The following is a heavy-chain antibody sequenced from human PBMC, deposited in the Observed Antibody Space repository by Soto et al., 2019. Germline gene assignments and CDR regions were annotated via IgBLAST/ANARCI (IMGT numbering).Heavy chain of an antibody. D-gene: IGHD2-21*02. CDR2: IYYSGRT. J-gene: IGHJ4*02. Sequence: SESLSLTCIVSGESISSSSYYWGWLRQPPGKGLEWIGSIYYSGRTYYNPSFKGRVTISIDTSKNKFTLTLSSVTATDTAVYYGARQRTTVVTQAYFDHWGQGALVTVSS. V-gene: IGHV4-39*01. CDR3: ARQRTTVVTQAYFDH. CDR1: GESISSSSYY.